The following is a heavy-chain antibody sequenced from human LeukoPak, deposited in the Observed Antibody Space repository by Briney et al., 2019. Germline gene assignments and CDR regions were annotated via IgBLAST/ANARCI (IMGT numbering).Heavy chain of an antibody. CDR2: INPNSGGT. D-gene: IGHD5-18*01. CDR1: GYTFTVYY. CDR3: AREAGHTAMDYYFDY. Sequence: ASVTVSFKASGYTFTVYYMHWARQAPGQGLEWMGWINPNSGGTNYAQKFQGRVTMTRDTSISTAYMELSRLRSDDTAVYYCAREAGHTAMDYYFDYWGQGTLVTVSS. J-gene: IGHJ4*02. V-gene: IGHV1-2*02.